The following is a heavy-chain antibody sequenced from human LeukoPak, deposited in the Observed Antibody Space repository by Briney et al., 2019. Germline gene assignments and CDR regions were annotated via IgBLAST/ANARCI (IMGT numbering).Heavy chain of an antibody. CDR3: ARDQGSLTRSWYTGY. Sequence: GASVKASCKASGYTFTGYHIHWVRQAPGQGLEWMARINPYSGDTNFAQKFQGRVTMTRDTSITTAYMDLSSLTPDDTALYFYARDQGSLTRSWYTGYWGQGTQVTVSS. D-gene: IGHD6-13*01. CDR1: GYTFTGYH. CDR2: INPYSGDT. V-gene: IGHV1-2*02. J-gene: IGHJ4*02.